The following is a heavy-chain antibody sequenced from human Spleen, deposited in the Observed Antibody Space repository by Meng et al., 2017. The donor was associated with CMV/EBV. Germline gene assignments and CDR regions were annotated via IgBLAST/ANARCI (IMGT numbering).Heavy chain of an antibody. Sequence: GSLRLSCTVSGASISGSNYYWGWIRQPPGKGLEWIASIYYSGSTYYNPSLKSRVTISVDTSKNQFSLKLSSVTAADTAVHYCARVGYNWNLFDYWGQGTLVTVSS. CDR1: GASISGSNYY. D-gene: IGHD1-20*01. V-gene: IGHV4-39*07. CDR2: IYYSGST. J-gene: IGHJ4*02. CDR3: ARVGYNWNLFDY.